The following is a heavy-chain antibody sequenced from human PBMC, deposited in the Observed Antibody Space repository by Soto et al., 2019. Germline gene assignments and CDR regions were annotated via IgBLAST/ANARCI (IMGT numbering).Heavy chain of an antibody. CDR3: ARGEDAFFYYGLDV. CDR2: IYGTGISGYTPST. J-gene: IGHJ6*02. Sequence: QVQLQESGPRLVKPSATLSLTCTVSGGSITSSYWSWIRRPPGKGLERIAYIYGTGISGYTPSTSYNPSLKSRVTMSVDTSKSQFSLKLTSVTAADTAVYYCARGEDAFFYYGLDVWGQGITVTVSS. CDR1: GGSITSSY. V-gene: IGHV4-59*01.